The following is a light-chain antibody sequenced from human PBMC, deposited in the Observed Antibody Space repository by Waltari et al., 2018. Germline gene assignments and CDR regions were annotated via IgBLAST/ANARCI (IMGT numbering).Light chain of an antibody. Sequence: EIVLTQSPGTLSLSPGERAPFSCRASQSVGRTLAWYKQKPGQPPRLLRYGASSRATGTPDRFSGSGSGTDFSLTISRLEPEDFAVYYCQHYVRLPATFGQGTKVEIK. CDR1: QSVGRT. CDR3: QHYVRLPAT. CDR2: GAS. V-gene: IGKV3-20*01. J-gene: IGKJ1*01.